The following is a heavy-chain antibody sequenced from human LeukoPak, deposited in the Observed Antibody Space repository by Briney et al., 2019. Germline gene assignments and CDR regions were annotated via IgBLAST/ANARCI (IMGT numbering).Heavy chain of an antibody. CDR2: ISWNSGSI. D-gene: IGHD3-9*01. Sequence: PGGSLGLSCAASGFTFDDYAMHWVRQAPGKGLEWVSGISWNSGSIGYADSVKGRFTISRDNAKNSLYLQMNSLRAEDTALYYCAKDSRYFDWPPNHGMDVWGQGTTVTVSS. V-gene: IGHV3-9*01. J-gene: IGHJ6*02. CDR3: AKDSRYFDWPPNHGMDV. CDR1: GFTFDDYA.